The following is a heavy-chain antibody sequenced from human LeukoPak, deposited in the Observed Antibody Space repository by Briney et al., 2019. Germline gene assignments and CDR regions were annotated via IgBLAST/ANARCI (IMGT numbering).Heavy chain of an antibody. CDR1: GGSFSGYY. V-gene: IGHV4-34*01. CDR2: INHSGST. D-gene: IGHD3-16*01. Sequence: SETLSLTCAVYGGSFSGYYWSWIRQPPGKGLEWMGEINHSGSTNYNPSLKSRVTISVDTSKNQFSLKLSSVTAADTAVYYCARGRTWGGRGGRYYFDYWGREPWSPSPQ. J-gene: IGHJ4*02. CDR3: ARGRTWGGRGGRYYFDY.